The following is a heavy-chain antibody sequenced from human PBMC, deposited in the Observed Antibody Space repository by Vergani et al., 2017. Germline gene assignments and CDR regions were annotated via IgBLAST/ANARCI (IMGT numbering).Heavy chain of an antibody. Sequence: QITLRESGPTLVKPTQTLTLTCTFSGFSLTTCGEGVGWIRQHPGRALEWLAFVYWNDDERYSPSLKSRVTITKDTAKNEVILTMATMDPVDTATYYCVHRVGYLDWGGAFDVWGPGTMVTVSS. CDR1: GFSLTTCGEG. D-gene: IGHD3/OR15-3a*01. V-gene: IGHV2-5*01. CDR3: VHRVGYLDWGGAFDV. J-gene: IGHJ3*01. CDR2: VYWNDDE.